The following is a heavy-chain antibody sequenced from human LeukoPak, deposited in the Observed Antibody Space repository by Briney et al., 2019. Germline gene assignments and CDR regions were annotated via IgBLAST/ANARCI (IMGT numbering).Heavy chain of an antibody. D-gene: IGHD7-27*01. CDR1: GYIFTSYL. Sequence: HGESLKISCKGSGYIFTSYLICWVRQMPVKGLEWMGMMYPGDSDTRYSPSFQGQVIISADKSISTAYLQWSSLKASDTAMYYCARPRRGTGDLCFGYWGRGTLVTVSS. J-gene: IGHJ4*02. CDR2: MYPGDSDT. V-gene: IGHV5-51*01. CDR3: ARPRRGTGDLCFGY.